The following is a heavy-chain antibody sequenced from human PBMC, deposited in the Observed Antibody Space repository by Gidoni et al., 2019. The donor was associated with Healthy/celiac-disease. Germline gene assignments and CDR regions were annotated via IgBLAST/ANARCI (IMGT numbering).Heavy chain of an antibody. V-gene: IGHV3-30*18. CDR3: AKVKEPSSSSSCFDY. J-gene: IGHJ4*02. CDR1: GFTFSSYG. CDR2: ISYDGSNK. Sequence: LSCAASGFTFSSYGMHWVRQAPGKGLEWVAVISYDGSNKYYADSVKGRFTISRDNSKNTLYLQMNSLRAEDTAVYYCAKVKEPSSSSSCFDYWGQGTLVTVSS. D-gene: IGHD6-6*01.